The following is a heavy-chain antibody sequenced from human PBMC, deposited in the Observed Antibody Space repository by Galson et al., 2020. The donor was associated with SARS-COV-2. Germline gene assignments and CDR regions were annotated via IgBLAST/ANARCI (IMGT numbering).Heavy chain of an antibody. D-gene: IGHD5-18*01. CDR3: ARGPEVWDTAMVRVYYYYMDV. CDR2: IIPILGIA. CDR1: GGTFSSYA. Sequence: SVKVSCKASGGTFSSYAISWVRQAPGQGLEWMGGIIPILGIANYAQKFQGRVTITADKSTSTAYMELSSLRSEDTAVYYCARGPEVWDTAMVRVYYYYMDVWGKGTTVTVSS. V-gene: IGHV1-69*10. J-gene: IGHJ6*03.